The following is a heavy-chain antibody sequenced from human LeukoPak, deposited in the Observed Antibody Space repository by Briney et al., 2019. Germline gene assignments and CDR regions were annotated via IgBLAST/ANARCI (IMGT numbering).Heavy chain of an antibody. D-gene: IGHD5-18*01. CDR1: GFTFSNYE. V-gene: IGHV3-48*03. J-gene: IGHJ6*03. CDR2: ISNFGDII. CDR3: ARLDGYSYDYYYYYMDV. Sequence: PGGSLRLSCAASGFTFSNYEMNWVRQAPGKGLEWISHISNFGDIIHYADSVKGRFTISRDNAKNSLYLQMNSLRAEDTAVYYCARLDGYSYDYYYYYMDVWGKGTTVTVSS.